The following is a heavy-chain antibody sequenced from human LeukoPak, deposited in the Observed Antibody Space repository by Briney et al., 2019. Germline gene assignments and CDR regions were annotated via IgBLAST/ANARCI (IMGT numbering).Heavy chain of an antibody. CDR3: AREAGISVAGTPWFDP. CDR2: IYPDDSDT. V-gene: IGHV5-51*01. J-gene: IGHJ5*02. Sequence: GASLKISCKGSGYSFTNYWIGWVRQMPGKGLEWMGIIYPDDSDTRYSPSFQGQVTISADKSISTAYLQWSSLKSSDTAMYYCAREAGISVAGTPWFDPWGQGTLVTVSS. D-gene: IGHD6-19*01. CDR1: GYSFTNYW.